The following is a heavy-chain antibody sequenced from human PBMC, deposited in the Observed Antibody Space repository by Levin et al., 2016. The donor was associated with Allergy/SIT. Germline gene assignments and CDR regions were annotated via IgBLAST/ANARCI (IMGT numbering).Heavy chain of an antibody. CDR3: ASSNYDFWSGLCDY. CDR1: GGSISSSSYY. V-gene: IGHV4-39*01. Sequence: SETLSLTCTVSGGSISSSSYYWGWIRQPPGKGLEWIGSIYYSGSTYYNPSLKSRVTISVDTSKNQFSLKLSSVTAADTAVYYCASSNYDFWSGLCDYWGQGTLVTVSS. D-gene: IGHD3-3*01. CDR2: IYYSGST. J-gene: IGHJ4*02.